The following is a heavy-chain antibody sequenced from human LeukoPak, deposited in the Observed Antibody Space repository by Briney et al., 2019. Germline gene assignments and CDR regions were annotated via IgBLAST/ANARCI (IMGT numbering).Heavy chain of an antibody. J-gene: IGHJ4*02. V-gene: IGHV3-30-3*01. Sequence: GGSLRLSCAASGSTFSSYAMHWVRQAPGKGLEWVAVISYDGSNKYYADSVKGRFTISRDNSKNTLYLQMNSLRAEDTAVYYCAREADDYSFDYWGQGTLVTVSS. CDR1: GSTFSSYA. D-gene: IGHD4-4*01. CDR2: ISYDGSNK. CDR3: AREADDYSFDY.